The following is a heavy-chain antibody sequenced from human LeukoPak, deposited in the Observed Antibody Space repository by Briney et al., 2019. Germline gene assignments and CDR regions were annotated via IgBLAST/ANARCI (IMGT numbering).Heavy chain of an antibody. CDR2: ISASGATT. Sequence: GGSLRLSCAASGFTFTSYAMNWVRQAPGKGLEWVSVISASGATTDYADSVKGRFTISRDNSKNTLYLQMNSLRAEDTAVYYCAKDSTVTTFLFDYWGQGTLVTVSS. V-gene: IGHV3-23*01. D-gene: IGHD4-17*01. J-gene: IGHJ4*02. CDR1: GFTFTSYA. CDR3: AKDSTVTTFLFDY.